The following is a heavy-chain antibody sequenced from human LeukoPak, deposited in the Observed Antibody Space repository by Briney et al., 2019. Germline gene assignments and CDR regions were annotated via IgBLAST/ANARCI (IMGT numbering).Heavy chain of an antibody. Sequence: ASVKVSCKASGYTFTSYDINWVRQATGQGLEWMGWMNPSSGNTGYAQKFQGRVTMTRNTSISTAYMELSSLRSEDTAVYYCARGRSYYYGSGSYRGWFDPWGQGTLVTVSS. V-gene: IGHV1-8*01. CDR1: GYTFTSYD. J-gene: IGHJ5*02. CDR3: ARGRSYYYGSGSYRGWFDP. CDR2: MNPSSGNT. D-gene: IGHD3-10*01.